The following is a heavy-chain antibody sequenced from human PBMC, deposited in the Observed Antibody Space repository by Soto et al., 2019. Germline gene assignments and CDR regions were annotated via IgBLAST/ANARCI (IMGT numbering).Heavy chain of an antibody. CDR1: GFTFRSHG. CDR2: ISNDGRSK. CDR3: ARVTASPWWYFDL. J-gene: IGHJ2*01. D-gene: IGHD2-21*02. Sequence: QVQLVESGGGVVQPGTSLRLSCAASGFTFRSHGMHWVRQVPGKGLEWVAAISNDGRSKYYADSVKGRFTISRDNSKNTLYLQMNSLRAEDTAVYYCARVTASPWWYFDLWGRGTLVTVSS. V-gene: IGHV3-30*03.